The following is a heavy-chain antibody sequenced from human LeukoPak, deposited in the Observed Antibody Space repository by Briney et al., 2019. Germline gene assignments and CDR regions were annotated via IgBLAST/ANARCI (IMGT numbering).Heavy chain of an antibody. CDR1: GGSISSYY. J-gene: IGHJ6*03. CDR2: IYYSGST. Sequence: SETLSLTCTVSGGSISSYYWSWIRQPPGKGLEWIGYIYYSGSTNYNPSLKSRVTISVDTSKNQFSLNLSSVTAADTAVYYCARAGANYYDSSGYYYFSYYYYMDVWGKGTTVTISS. D-gene: IGHD3-22*01. CDR3: ARAGANYYDSSGYYYFSYYYYMDV. V-gene: IGHV4-59*01.